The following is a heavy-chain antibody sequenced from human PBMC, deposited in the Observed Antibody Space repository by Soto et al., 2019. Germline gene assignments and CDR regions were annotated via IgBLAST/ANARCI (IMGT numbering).Heavy chain of an antibody. D-gene: IGHD5-12*01. CDR1: GDSVSSNSAA. CDR2: TYYRSKWYN. Sequence: SQTLSLTCAISGDSVSSNSAAWNWIRQSPSRGLEWLGRTYYRSKWYNDYAVSVKSRITINPDTSKNQFSLQLNSVTPEDTAVYYCARDLPEDSGYDYDQHQITINSSDPWGQGPLVTVSS. V-gene: IGHV6-1*01. J-gene: IGHJ5*02. CDR3: ARDLPEDSGYDYDQHQITINSSDP.